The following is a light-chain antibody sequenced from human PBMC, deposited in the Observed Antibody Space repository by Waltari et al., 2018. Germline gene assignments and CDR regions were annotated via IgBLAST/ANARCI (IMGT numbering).Light chain of an antibody. V-gene: IGKV3-15*01. Sequence: EIEMTQSPASLSVSPGETAILTFRASQNIGTSLSWFQLRPGRAPRHLIYGASTRATGIPARFSASGSGTEFSLTISSLQSEDAAVYFCHQYCTIQTFGQGTRVEIK. J-gene: IGKJ1*01. CDR2: GAS. CDR1: QNIGTS. CDR3: HQYCTIQT.